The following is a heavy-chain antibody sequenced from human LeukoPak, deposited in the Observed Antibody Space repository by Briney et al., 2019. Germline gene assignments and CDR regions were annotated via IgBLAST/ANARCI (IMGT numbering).Heavy chain of an antibody. CDR1: GDTFSSYA. J-gene: IGHJ4*02. V-gene: IGHV1-69*04. CDR2: IIPILGIA. D-gene: IGHD3-22*01. CDR3: ASVSSGYYDY. Sequence: SVKVSCKDSGDTFSSYAISWVRQAPGQGLEWMGRIIPILGIANYAQKFQGRVTITADKSTSTAYMELSSLRSEDTAVYCCASVSSGYYDYWGRGTLVNVSS.